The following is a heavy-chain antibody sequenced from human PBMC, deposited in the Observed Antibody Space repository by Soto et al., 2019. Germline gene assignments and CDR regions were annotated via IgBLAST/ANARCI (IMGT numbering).Heavy chain of an antibody. CDR3: ARDAATTVTTGGSDYYYYYGMDV. V-gene: IGHV4-31*03. J-gene: IGHJ6*02. CDR2: IYYSGST. CDR1: GGSISSGGYY. D-gene: IGHD4-17*01. Sequence: SETLSLTCTVSGGSISSGGYYWSWIRQHPGKGLEWIGYIYYSGSTYYNPSLKSRVTISVDTSKNQFSLKLSSVTAADTAVYYCARDAATTVTTGGSDYYYYYGMDVRGQGTTVTVSS.